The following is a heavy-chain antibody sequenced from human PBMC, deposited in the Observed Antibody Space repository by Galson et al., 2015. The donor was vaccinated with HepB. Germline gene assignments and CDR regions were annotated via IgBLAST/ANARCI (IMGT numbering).Heavy chain of an antibody. CDR1: GDSISSSNW. CDR2: IYHSGST. CDR3: ARDNNGYGWGDY. J-gene: IGHJ4*02. D-gene: IGHD5-12*01. V-gene: IGHV4-4*02. Sequence: TLSLTCAVSGDSISSSNWWSWVRQPPGKGLEWIGEIYHSGSTNYNPSLKSRVTISVDKSKNQFSLRLSSVTAADTAVYYCARDNNGYGWGDYWGQGTLVTVSS.